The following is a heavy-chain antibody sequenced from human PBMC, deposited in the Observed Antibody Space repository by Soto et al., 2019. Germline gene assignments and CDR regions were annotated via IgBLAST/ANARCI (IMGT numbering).Heavy chain of an antibody. CDR2: INPNSGGT. CDR3: ARGGCGSCYSSGNWFDP. V-gene: IGHV1-2*02. D-gene: IGHD2-15*01. Sequence: ASVKVSCKASGYTFTGYYMHWVRQAPGQGLEWMGWINPNSGGTNYAQKFQGRVTMTRDTSISTAYMELSRLRSDDTAVYYCARGGCGSCYSSGNWFDPWGQGTLVTVPS. J-gene: IGHJ5*02. CDR1: GYTFTGYY.